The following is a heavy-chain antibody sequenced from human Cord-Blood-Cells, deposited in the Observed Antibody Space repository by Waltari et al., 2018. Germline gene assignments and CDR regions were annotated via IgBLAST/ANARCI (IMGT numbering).Heavy chain of an antibody. J-gene: IGHJ4*02. V-gene: IGHV1-2*04. CDR3: ARARADGDYYYFDY. CDR1: GYTFTVCY. D-gene: IGHD4-17*01. Sequence: QVQLVQSGAEVKKPGASVKVSCKASGYTFTVCYMHWVRQAPGQGLEWMGWINPNSGGTNYAQKFQGWVTMTRDTSISTAYMELSRLRSDDTAVYYCARARADGDYYYFDYWGQGTLVTVSS. CDR2: INPNSGGT.